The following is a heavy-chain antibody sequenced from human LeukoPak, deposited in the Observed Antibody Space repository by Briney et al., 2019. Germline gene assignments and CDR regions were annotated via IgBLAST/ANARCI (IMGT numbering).Heavy chain of an antibody. J-gene: IGHJ4*02. CDR2: IKQDGNEK. CDR1: GFTFSNYW. D-gene: IGHD3-3*01. Sequence: GGSLRLSYAVSGFTFSNYWMSWVRQAPGKGLEWVANIKQDGNEKYYVDSVKGRFTISRDNAKNSLYLQMNSLRAEDTAVYYCARDRQDDFWSAYYDYWGQGTLVTVSS. CDR3: ARDRQDDFWSAYYDY. V-gene: IGHV3-7*01.